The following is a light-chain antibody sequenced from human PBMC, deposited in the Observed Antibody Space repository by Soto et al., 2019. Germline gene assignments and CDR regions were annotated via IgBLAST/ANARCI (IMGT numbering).Light chain of an antibody. CDR3: QQRSNWPPIT. CDR2: GAS. CDR1: QSVSSN. V-gene: IGKV3-15*01. Sequence: EIVMTQAPATLSVSPGERATLSCRASQSVSSNLAWYQQKPGQAPRLPIYGASTRATGIPARFSGSGSGTDFTLTISSLEPEDFAVYYCQQRSNWPPITFGQGTRLEI. J-gene: IGKJ5*01.